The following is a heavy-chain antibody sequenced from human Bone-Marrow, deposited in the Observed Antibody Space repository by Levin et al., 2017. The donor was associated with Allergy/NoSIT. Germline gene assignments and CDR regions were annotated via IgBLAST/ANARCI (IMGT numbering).Heavy chain of an antibody. CDR3: AGAACASTWCSTYFDY. J-gene: IGHJ4*02. CDR1: GYIFSDYF. V-gene: IGHV1-2*06. D-gene: IGHD6-13*01. CDR2: ISPNNGDT. Sequence: ASVKVSCKASGYIFSDYFLYWMRQVPGHGLEWMGRISPNNGDTNYAEKFQGRVTMTRDTSSNTAYMELNSLTSDDTAVYYCAGAACASTWCSTYFDYWGRGTLITVAS.